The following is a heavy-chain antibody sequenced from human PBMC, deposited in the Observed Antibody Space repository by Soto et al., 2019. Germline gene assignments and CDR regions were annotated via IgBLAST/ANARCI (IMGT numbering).Heavy chain of an antibody. V-gene: IGHV6-1*01. Sequence: PSQTLSLTCAISGDSVSSNSAAWNWIRQSPSRGLEWLGRTYYRSKWYNEYAVSVKSRITIKPDTSKNQFSLQLNSVIPEDTAVYSCAGMQEGALAYWGQGTLVTVSS. CDR3: AGMQEGALAY. CDR1: GDSVSSNSAA. J-gene: IGHJ4*02. CDR2: TYYRSKWYN.